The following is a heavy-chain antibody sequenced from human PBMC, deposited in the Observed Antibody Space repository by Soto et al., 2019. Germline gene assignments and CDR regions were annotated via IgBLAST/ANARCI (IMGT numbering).Heavy chain of an antibody. Sequence: TLSLTCAVYGGSFSGYYWSWIRQPPGKGLEWIGEINHSGSTNYNPSLKSRVTISVDTSKNQFSLKLSSVTAADTAVYYCARAAIMITFGGIYYYYGMDVWGQGTTVTVSS. CDR3: ARAAIMITFGGIYYYYGMDV. CDR1: GGSFSGYY. J-gene: IGHJ6*02. CDR2: INHSGST. D-gene: IGHD3-16*01. V-gene: IGHV4-34*01.